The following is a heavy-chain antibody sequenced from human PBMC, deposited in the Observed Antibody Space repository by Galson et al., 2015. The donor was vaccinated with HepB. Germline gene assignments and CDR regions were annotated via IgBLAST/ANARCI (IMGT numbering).Heavy chain of an antibody. J-gene: IGHJ6*02. CDR3: ARVERGEWYSFYYYGMDV. CDR2: IQEDGSEK. V-gene: IGHV3-7*05. Sequence: SLRLSCAASEFILSMYWMNWVRQAPGKGLEWVANIQEDGSEKNYVDSVKGRFTIARDNAKNSLYLQMNSLRAEDTAVYYCARVERGEWYSFYYYGMDVWGRGTTVTVSS. D-gene: IGHD3-10*01. CDR1: EFILSMYW.